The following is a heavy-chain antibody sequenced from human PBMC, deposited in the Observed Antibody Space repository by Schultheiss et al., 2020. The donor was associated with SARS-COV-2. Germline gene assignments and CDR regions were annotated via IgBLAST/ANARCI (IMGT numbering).Heavy chain of an antibody. Sequence: SETLSLTCTVSGGSISSSSYYWSWIRQPAGKGLEWIGSIYYSGSTYYNPSLRSRVTMSTDTSENQFSLQLNSVTAADTAVYYCARDNGFYAMDVWGQGTTVTVSS. CDR2: IYYSGST. J-gene: IGHJ6*02. D-gene: IGHD6-25*01. CDR1: GGSISSSSYY. CDR3: ARDNGFYAMDV. V-gene: IGHV4-39*07.